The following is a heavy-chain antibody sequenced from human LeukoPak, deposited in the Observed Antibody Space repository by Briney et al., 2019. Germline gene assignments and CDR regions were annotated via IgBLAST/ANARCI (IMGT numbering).Heavy chain of an antibody. CDR2: ISSSSSTI. CDR3: ANDYYDSSGYAPLGY. D-gene: IGHD3-22*01. V-gene: IGHV3-48*01. J-gene: IGHJ4*02. CDR1: GFTFSSYS. Sequence: GGSLRLSCAASGFTFSSYSMNWVRQAPGKGLEWVSYISSSSSTIYYADSVKGRFTISRDNAKNSLYLQMNSLRAEDTAVYYCANDYYDSSGYAPLGYWGQGTLVTVSS.